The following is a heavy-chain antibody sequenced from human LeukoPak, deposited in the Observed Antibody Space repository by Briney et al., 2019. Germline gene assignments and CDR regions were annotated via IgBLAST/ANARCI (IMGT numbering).Heavy chain of an antibody. CDR3: ARNGSLFDY. Sequence: PGGSLRLSCTASGFTFGDYAMSWVRQAPGEGLEWVSSISDSGTSISYADSLKGRFTISRDNAKNSLYLQMNSLRVEDTAVYYCARNGSLFDYWGQGTLVTVSS. J-gene: IGHJ4*02. CDR1: GFTFGDYA. D-gene: IGHD3-10*01. V-gene: IGHV3-21*01. CDR2: ISDSGTSI.